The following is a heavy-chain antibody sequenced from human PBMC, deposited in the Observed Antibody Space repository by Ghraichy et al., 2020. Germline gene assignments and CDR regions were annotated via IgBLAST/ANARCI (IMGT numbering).Heavy chain of an antibody. J-gene: IGHJ4*02. Sequence: GGSLRLSCAVSGFSVSSNYMSWVRQAPGKGLEWVSIIYGDGSTFYAESVKGRFTVSRDNSKNTLYLQMNSLRAEDTAVYHCARGRGGSSVFDHWGQGTLVTVSS. D-gene: IGHD1-26*01. V-gene: IGHV3-53*01. CDR1: GFSVSSNY. CDR2: IYGDGST. CDR3: ARGRGGSSVFDH.